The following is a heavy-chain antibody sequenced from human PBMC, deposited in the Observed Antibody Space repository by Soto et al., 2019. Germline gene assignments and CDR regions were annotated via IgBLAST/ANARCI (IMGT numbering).Heavy chain of an antibody. Sequence: PSETLSLTCTVSSGSISTYSWSWIRQSPGKGLEWIGHVHYNGATHYNSSLKSRLTISLDTSKEQFSLKLSSVTAADTAIYYCARWNSNYGDKSGYYGMDVWGQGATVTVSS. J-gene: IGHJ6*02. CDR2: VHYNGAT. D-gene: IGHD4-17*01. CDR3: ARWNSNYGDKSGYYGMDV. CDR1: SGSISTYS. V-gene: IGHV4-59*01.